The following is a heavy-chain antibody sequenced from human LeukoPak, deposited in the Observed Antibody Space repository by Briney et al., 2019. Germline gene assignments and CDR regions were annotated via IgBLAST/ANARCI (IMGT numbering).Heavy chain of an antibody. CDR2: ISHTGST. J-gene: IGHJ4*02. Sequence: KSSETLSLTCTVSGDSIISSTYYWGWIRQPPGKGLEWIGSISHTGSTYNNPSLKSRVTISVDTSKNQFSLKLSSVTAADTAVYYCARLRADCSSTSCYRADFDYWGQGTLVTVSS. CDR3: ARLRADCSSTSCYRADFDY. D-gene: IGHD2-2*01. V-gene: IGHV4-39*07. CDR1: GDSIISSTYY.